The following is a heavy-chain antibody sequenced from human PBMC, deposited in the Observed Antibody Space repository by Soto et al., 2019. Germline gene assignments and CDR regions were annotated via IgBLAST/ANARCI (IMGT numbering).Heavy chain of an antibody. V-gene: IGHV1-69*04. D-gene: IGHD3-22*01. J-gene: IGHJ6*02. CDR1: GYTFTSYD. CDR3: ARDEPYESSGWYYYGIDV. Sequence: GASVKVSCKASGYTFTSYDINWVRQAPGQGLEWMGRIIPILGIANYAQKFQGRVTITADKSTSTAYMELSSLRSEDTAVYYCARDEPYESSGWYYYGIDVWGQGTTVTVSS. CDR2: IIPILGIA.